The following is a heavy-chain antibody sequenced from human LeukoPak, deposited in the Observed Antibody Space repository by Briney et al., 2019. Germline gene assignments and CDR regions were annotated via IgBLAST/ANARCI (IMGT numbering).Heavy chain of an antibody. CDR2: IYYSGST. D-gene: IGHD3-10*01. V-gene: IGHV4-59*01. J-gene: IGHJ4*02. CDR1: GGSISTYY. CDR3: ARDVTMVRGVIIDLFDY. Sequence: SETLSLTCTISGGSISTYYWSWIRQPPGKGLEWIGCIYYSGSTNYNPSLKSRVTISVDTSKNQFSLKLSSVTAADTAVYYCARDVTMVRGVIIDLFDYWGQGTLVTVSS.